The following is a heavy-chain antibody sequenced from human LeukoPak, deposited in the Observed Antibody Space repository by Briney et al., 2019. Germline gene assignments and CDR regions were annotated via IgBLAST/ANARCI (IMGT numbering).Heavy chain of an antibody. J-gene: IGHJ4*02. CDR2: INHSGST. CDR3: AREGYYYDSSGYRETKTDY. Sequence: PSVTLSLTCTVSGGSISSGDYYWSWIRQPPGKGLEWIGEINHSGSTNYNPSLKSRVTISVDTSKNQSSLKLSSVTAADTAVYYCAREGYYYDSSGYRETKTDYWGQGTLVTVSS. D-gene: IGHD3-22*01. CDR1: GGSISSGDYY. V-gene: IGHV4-39*07.